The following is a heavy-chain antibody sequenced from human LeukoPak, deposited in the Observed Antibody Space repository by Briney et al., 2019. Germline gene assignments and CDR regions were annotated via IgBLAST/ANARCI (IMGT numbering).Heavy chain of an antibody. Sequence: GGSLRLSCAASGFTFSSYEMNWVRQAPGKGLEWVSYISSSGSTIYYADSVKGRFTISRDNAKNSLYLQMNSLRAEDTAVYYCASLDSSGYGIDYWGQGTLVTVSS. J-gene: IGHJ4*02. V-gene: IGHV3-48*03. D-gene: IGHD3-22*01. CDR3: ASLDSSGYGIDY. CDR2: ISSSGSTI. CDR1: GFTFSSYE.